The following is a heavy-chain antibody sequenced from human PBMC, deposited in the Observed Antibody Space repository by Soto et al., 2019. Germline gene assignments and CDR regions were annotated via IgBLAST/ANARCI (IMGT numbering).Heavy chain of an antibody. CDR3: ARIMVYAIPYFDY. J-gene: IGHJ4*02. Sequence: SETLSLTCTVSGGSISSGGYYWSWIRQHPGKGLEWIGYIYYSGSTYYNPSLKSRVTISVDTSKNQFSLKLSSVTAADTAVYYCARIMVYAIPYFDYWGQGTLVTVSS. V-gene: IGHV4-31*03. D-gene: IGHD2-8*01. CDR1: GGSISSGGYY. CDR2: IYYSGST.